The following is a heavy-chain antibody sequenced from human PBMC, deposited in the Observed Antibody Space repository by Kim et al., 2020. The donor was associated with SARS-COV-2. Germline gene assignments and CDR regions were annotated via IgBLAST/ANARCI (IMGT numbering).Heavy chain of an antibody. CDR3: ARGYSYGQLDY. CDR2: T. V-gene: IGHV4-31*02. D-gene: IGHD5-18*01. Sequence: TYYTPTLKSRVTISVDTSKNQFSLKLSSVTAADTAVYYCARGYSYGQLDYWGQGTLVTVSS. J-gene: IGHJ4*02.